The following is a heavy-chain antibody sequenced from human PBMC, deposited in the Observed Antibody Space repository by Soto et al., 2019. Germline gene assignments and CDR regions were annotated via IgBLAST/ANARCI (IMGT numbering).Heavy chain of an antibody. Sequence: ASVKVSCKASGGTFSSYAISWVRQAPGQGLEWMGGIIPIFGTANYAQKFQGRVTITADKSTSTAYMELSSLRSEDTAVYYCARDWTAAAGTRDNWFDPWGQGTLVTVS. CDR2: IIPIFGTA. CDR1: GGTFSSYA. V-gene: IGHV1-69*06. J-gene: IGHJ5*02. CDR3: ARDWTAAAGTRDNWFDP. D-gene: IGHD6-13*01.